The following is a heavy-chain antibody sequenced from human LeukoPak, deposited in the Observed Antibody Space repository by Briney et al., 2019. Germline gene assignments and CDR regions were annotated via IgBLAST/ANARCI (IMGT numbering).Heavy chain of an antibody. J-gene: IGHJ4*02. CDR3: ARVTHYFASGSLVIYYFDY. D-gene: IGHD3-10*01. V-gene: IGHV3-74*01. CDR2: INYDGSST. Sequence: GGSLRLSCAVSGFTFNNYWMHWVRQAPGKGLVWVSRINYDGSSTTYADSVKGRFTISRDNAKNTLYLQMNSLRAEDTAVYYCARVTHYFASGSLVIYYFDYWGQGTLVTFSS. CDR1: GFTFNNYW.